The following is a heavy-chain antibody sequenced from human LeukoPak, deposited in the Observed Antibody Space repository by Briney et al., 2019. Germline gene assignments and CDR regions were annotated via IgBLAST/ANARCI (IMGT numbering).Heavy chain of an antibody. CDR3: ARDPGIAVAGTQGPYYYYGMDV. CDR1: GGSISTTSYY. V-gene: IGHV4-39*07. D-gene: IGHD6-19*01. Sequence: SETLSLTCTVSGGSISTTSYYWGWIRQPPGKGLEWIGSMYYGGKTYYNPSLKSRVTISVDTSKNQFSLKLSSVTAADTAVYYCARDPGIAVAGTQGPYYYYGMDVWGQGTTVTVSS. J-gene: IGHJ6*02. CDR2: MYYGGKT.